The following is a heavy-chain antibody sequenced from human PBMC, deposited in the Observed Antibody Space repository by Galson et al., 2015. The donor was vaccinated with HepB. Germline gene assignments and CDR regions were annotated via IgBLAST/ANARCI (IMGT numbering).Heavy chain of an antibody. J-gene: IGHJ4*02. D-gene: IGHD3-22*01. CDR1: GFTFSSYA. CDR2: ISYDGSNK. V-gene: IGHV3-30*04. CDR3: ASYYYDSSGYYPLDY. Sequence: SLRLSCAASGFTFSSYAMHWVRQAPGKGLEWVAVISYDGSNKYYADSVKGRFTISRDNSKNTLYLQMNSLRAEDTAVYYCASYYYDSSGYYPLDYWGQGTLVTVSS.